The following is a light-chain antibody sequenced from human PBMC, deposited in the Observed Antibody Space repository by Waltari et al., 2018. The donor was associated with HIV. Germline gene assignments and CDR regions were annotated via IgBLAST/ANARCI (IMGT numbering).Light chain of an antibody. V-gene: IGLV2-23*02. Sequence: QSPLTSLPPVPGLLGSPIPSSSTGPRSILGMYNFFSWSQQPPGRAPKLLIYAVLKRPSGVSNRFSGSKSGSTASLTISGLQAEDEADYYCSSYAGRNIWLFGGGTKLTV. CDR1: RSILGMYNF. CDR3: SSYAGRNIWL. J-gene: IGLJ3*02. CDR2: AVL.